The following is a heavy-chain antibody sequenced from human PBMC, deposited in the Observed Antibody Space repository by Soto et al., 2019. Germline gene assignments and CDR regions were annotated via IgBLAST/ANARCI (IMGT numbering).Heavy chain of an antibody. J-gene: IGHJ5*02. CDR2: INPSGGST. CDR3: ARDLTSESIQDFRLSHWFDP. CDR1: GYTFTNYY. D-gene: IGHD5-18*01. Sequence: QVQLVQSGAEVKKPGASVKISCKASGYTFTNYYMHWVRQAPGQGLEWMGIINPSGGSTSYAQKFQGSVTMTRDTSTSTVYMELSSLRSDDTAVYFCARDLTSESIQDFRLSHWFDPWGQGTQVTVSS. V-gene: IGHV1-46*01.